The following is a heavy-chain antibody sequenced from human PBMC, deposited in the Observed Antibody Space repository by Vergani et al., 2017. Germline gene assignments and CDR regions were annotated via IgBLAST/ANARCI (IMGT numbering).Heavy chain of an antibody. CDR3: TPPTKWELRYYFDY. CDR1: GFPFSSGR. V-gene: IGHV3-15*01. J-gene: IGHJ4*02. Sequence: EVQLVESGGGLVKRGGSLRLLCTTFGFPFSSGRTRWVPQAPGEGVEWVARIRPKTYGETTDYAAPVKGRFTISRDDSKNTLYLQMNSLKTEDTALYYCTPPTKWELRYYFDYWGQGTLVTVSS. D-gene: IGHD3-9*01. CDR2: IRPKTYGETT.